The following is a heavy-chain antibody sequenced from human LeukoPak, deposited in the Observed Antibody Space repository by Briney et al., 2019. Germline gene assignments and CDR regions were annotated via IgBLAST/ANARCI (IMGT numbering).Heavy chain of an antibody. Sequence: SETLSLTCTVSGGSISSSSYYWGWIRQPPGKGLEWIGSIYYSGSTYYNPSLKSRVTISVDTSKNQFSLKLSSVTAADTAVYYCARRSTTGTEDVVYFDYWGQGTLVTVSS. V-gene: IGHV4-39*07. CDR3: ARRSTTGTEDVVYFDY. J-gene: IGHJ4*02. CDR2: IYYSGST. CDR1: GGSISSSSYY. D-gene: IGHD1-1*01.